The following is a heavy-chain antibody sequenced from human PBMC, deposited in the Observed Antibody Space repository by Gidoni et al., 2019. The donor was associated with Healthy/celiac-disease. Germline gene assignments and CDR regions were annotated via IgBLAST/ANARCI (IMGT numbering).Heavy chain of an antibody. J-gene: IGHJ3*02. Sequence: EVQLVESGGGLVKPGGSLRLSCAASGFTFSSYSMNWVRQAPGKGLEWVSSISSSSSYIYYADSVKGRFTISRDNAKNSLYLQMNSLRAEDTAVYYCARPVDTAIWLDGAFDIWGQGTMVTVSS. CDR2: ISSSSSYI. CDR3: ARPVDTAIWLDGAFDI. CDR1: GFTFSSYS. V-gene: IGHV3-21*01. D-gene: IGHD5-18*01.